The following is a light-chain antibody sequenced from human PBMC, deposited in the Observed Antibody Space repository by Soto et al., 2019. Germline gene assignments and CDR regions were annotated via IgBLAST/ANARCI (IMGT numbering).Light chain of an antibody. CDR2: EGS. Sequence: QSALTQPASVSGSPGQSITISCTGTSSDVGSYNHVSWYQQHPGKAPKLMIYEGSKRPSGVSNRFSGSKSGNTASLTISGLQAEDEADDYYCSYAGSSTFYVSGTGTKLTVL. CDR1: SSDVGSYNH. CDR3: CSYAGSSTFYV. V-gene: IGLV2-23*01. J-gene: IGLJ1*01.